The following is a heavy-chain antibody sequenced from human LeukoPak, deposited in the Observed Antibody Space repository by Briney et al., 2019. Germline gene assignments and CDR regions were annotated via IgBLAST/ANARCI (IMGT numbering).Heavy chain of an antibody. D-gene: IGHD4-17*01. CDR2: IYYSGST. Sequence: PSETLSLTCTVSGGSISSSSYYWGWIRQPPGKGLEWIGYIYYSGSTYYNPSLKSRVTVSVDTSKNQFSLKLSSVTAADTAVYYCARVVDYGDYAADYWGQGTLVTVSS. V-gene: IGHV4-30-4*08. CDR3: ARVVDYGDYAADY. CDR1: GGSISSSSYY. J-gene: IGHJ4*02.